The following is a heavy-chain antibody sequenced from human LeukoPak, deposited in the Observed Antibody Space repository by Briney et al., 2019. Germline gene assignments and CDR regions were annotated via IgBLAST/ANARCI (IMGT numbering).Heavy chain of an antibody. CDR1: GFTFSSYS. D-gene: IGHD6-13*01. J-gene: IGHJ4*02. CDR3: AREVPYSRGPFDY. Sequence: GGSLRLSCAASGFTFSSYSMNWVRQAPGKGLEWVSSISSSSSYIYYTDSVKGRFTISTANATHSLYLQMNSLRAEDTAVYYCAREVPYSRGPFDYWGQGTLVTVSS. CDR2: ISSSSSYI. V-gene: IGHV3-21*01.